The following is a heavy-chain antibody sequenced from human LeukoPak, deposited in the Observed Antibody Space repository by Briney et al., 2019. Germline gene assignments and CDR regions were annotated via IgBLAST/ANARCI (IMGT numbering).Heavy chain of an antibody. Sequence: GESLQISCKGSGYSFTNYGIGWVRQMPGRGQEWMGIIHPGDSDTRYSPSFQGQVIISADKSISTAYLQWSSLKASDTAMYYCARRDGYNTPADYWGQGTLVTVSS. CDR2: IHPGDSDT. CDR1: GYSFTNYG. J-gene: IGHJ4*02. D-gene: IGHD5-24*01. CDR3: ARRDGYNTPADY. V-gene: IGHV5-51*01.